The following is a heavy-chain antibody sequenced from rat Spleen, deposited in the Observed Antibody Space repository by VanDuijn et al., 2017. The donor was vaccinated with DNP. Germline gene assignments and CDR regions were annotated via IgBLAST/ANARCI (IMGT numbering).Heavy chain of an antibody. Sequence: EVQLVESGGGIIQPGRSLKLSCAASGFTFSDYNLAWVRQTPKMGLEWVATVSFDGTNTYYRDSVKGRFTISRDNAKSTLYLQMNSLRSEDMATYYCVRWNSGHFDYWGQGVMVTVSS. V-gene: IGHV5-7*01. CDR2: VSFDGTNT. CDR3: VRWNSGHFDY. CDR1: GFTFSDYN. J-gene: IGHJ2*01. D-gene: IGHD4-3*01.